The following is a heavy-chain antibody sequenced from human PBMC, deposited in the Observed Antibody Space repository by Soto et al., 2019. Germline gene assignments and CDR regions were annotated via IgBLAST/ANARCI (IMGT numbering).Heavy chain of an antibody. D-gene: IGHD2-15*01. V-gene: IGHV1-69*02. J-gene: IGHJ6*03. CDR1: GGTFSSYT. CDR3: ARATPSCSGGSCYSSYYYYYMDV. CDR2: IIPILGIA. Sequence: QVQLVQSGAEVKKPGSSVKVSCKASGGTFSSYTISWVRQAPGQGLEWMGRIIPILGIANYAQKFQGRVTITADKSTSTAYMVLSRLRYEDTAVYYCARATPSCSGGSCYSSYYYYYMDVWGKGTTVTVSS.